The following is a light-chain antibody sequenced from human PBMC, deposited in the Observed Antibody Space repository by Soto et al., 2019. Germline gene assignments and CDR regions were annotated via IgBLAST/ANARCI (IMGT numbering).Light chain of an antibody. CDR3: QQYGSSPRT. J-gene: IGKJ1*01. V-gene: IGKV3-20*01. Sequence: LSCRASQSVSSSYLAWYQQKPGQAPRLLIYDASSRATGIPDRFSGSGSGTDFTLTISRLEPEDFAVYFCQQYGSSPRTFGQGTKVDIK. CDR1: QSVSSSY. CDR2: DAS.